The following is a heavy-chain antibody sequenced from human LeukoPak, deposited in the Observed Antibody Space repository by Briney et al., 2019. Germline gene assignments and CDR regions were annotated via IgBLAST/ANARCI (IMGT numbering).Heavy chain of an antibody. Sequence: HPGGSLRLSCAASGFTFSSYWMSWVRQAPGKGRGWVASIKKDGSEKKYVDSVKGRFTISRDNAKNSLDLQMNSLRAEDTAIYYCASEQDDSSWYRHFQHWAQGTLVTVSS. CDR2: IKKDGSEK. V-gene: IGHV3-7*01. D-gene: IGHD6-13*01. CDR1: GFTFSSYW. J-gene: IGHJ1*01. CDR3: ASEQDDSSWYRHFQH.